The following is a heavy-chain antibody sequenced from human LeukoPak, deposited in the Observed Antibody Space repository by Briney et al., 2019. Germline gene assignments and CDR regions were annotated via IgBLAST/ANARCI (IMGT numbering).Heavy chain of an antibody. CDR2: IYYSGST. D-gene: IGHD2-21*02. J-gene: IGHJ3*02. CDR1: GGSISSYY. V-gene: IGHV4-59*01. CDR3: ARDGPLYCGGDCYSGGAFDI. Sequence: SETLSLTCTVSGGSISSYYWSWIRQPPGQGLEWIGDIYYSGSTNYNPSLKSRVTISVDTSKNQFSLKLSSVTAADTAVYYCARDGPLYCGGDCYSGGAFDIWGQGTMVTVSS.